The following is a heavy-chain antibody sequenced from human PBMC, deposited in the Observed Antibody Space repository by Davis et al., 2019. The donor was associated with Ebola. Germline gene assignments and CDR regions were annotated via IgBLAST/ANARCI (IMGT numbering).Heavy chain of an antibody. CDR3: ARAQFPTTSDH. Sequence: ASVKVSCKASGYTFTSYGINWVRQAPGQGLEWMGWISAYNGNTNYAQNVQGRVTMTTDTSTTTAYMEVGSLRSDDTAVYYCARAQFPTTSDHWGQGTLVTASS. V-gene: IGHV1-18*01. D-gene: IGHD1-1*01. J-gene: IGHJ4*02. CDR2: ISAYNGNT. CDR1: GYTFTSYG.